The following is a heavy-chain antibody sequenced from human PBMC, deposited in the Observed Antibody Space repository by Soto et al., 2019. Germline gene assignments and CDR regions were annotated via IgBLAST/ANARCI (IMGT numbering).Heavy chain of an antibody. CDR2: MNPNSGNT. CDR1: GYAFSIYD. CDR3: ARGLGEQWLVGDY. V-gene: IGHV1-8*01. Sequence: SVNVSWKAAGYAFSIYDVNCGRQATGQGHEWMGWMNPNSGNTGYAQKFQGRVTMTRNTSISTAYMELSSLRSEDTAVYYCARGLGEQWLVGDYWGQGTLVTVSS. J-gene: IGHJ4*02. D-gene: IGHD6-19*01.